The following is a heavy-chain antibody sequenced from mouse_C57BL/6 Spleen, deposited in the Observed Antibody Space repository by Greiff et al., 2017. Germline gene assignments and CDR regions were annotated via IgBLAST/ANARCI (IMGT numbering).Heavy chain of an antibody. J-gene: IGHJ3*01. Sequence: EVKLMESGGGLVKPGGSLKLSCAASGFTFSSYTMSWVRQTPEKRLEWVATISGGGGNTYYPDSVKGRFTISRDNAKNTLYLQVSSLRSEDTALYYCARRDDFAWFAYWGQGTLVTVSA. CDR1: GFTFSSYT. D-gene: IGHD2-4*01. CDR3: ARRDDFAWFAY. V-gene: IGHV5-9*01. CDR2: ISGGGGNT.